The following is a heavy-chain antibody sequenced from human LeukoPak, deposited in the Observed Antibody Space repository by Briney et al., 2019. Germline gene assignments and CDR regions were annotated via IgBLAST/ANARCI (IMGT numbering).Heavy chain of an antibody. Sequence: GGSLRLSCAASGFTVSTYGMNWVRQAPVKGLEWVSYISRSGTIHYADSVKGRFTISRDNAKKSLYLQMNNVRAEDTAMYYCARGQGSSGYANFDYWGQGTLVTVSS. CDR2: ISRSGTI. V-gene: IGHV3-48*04. CDR3: ARGQGSSGYANFDY. CDR1: GFTVSTYG. J-gene: IGHJ4*02. D-gene: IGHD5-12*01.